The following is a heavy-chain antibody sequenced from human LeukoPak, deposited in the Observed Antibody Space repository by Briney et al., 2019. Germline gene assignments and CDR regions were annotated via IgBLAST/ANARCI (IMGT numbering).Heavy chain of an antibody. CDR3: ARVWELSFDY. CDR1: GFTVSSDH. CDR2: IYAGGST. Sequence: PGGSLRLSCAASGFTVSSDHMSWVRQAPGKGLEWVSVIYAGGSTYYADSAKGRFTISRDNFKNTLFLQMNSLRAEDTAVYYCARVWELSFDYWGQGALVTVSS. D-gene: IGHD1-26*01. J-gene: IGHJ4*02. V-gene: IGHV3-53*01.